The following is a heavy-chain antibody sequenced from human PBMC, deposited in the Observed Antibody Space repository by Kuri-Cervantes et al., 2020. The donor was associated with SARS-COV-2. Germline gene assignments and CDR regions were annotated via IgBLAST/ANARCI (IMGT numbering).Heavy chain of an antibody. CDR1: GFTFSDHY. CDR2: TRNKANSYTT. Sequence: GESLKISCAASGFTFSDHYMDWVRQAPGKGLEWIGRTRNKANSYTTEYAASVKGRFTISRDDSENSLYLKMNSLKTDDTAVYYCTTDRLAAAYYYYYGMQVGGQGTTVTVSS. J-gene: IGHJ6*02. V-gene: IGHV3-72*01. D-gene: IGHD6-13*01. CDR3: TTDRLAAAYYYYYGMQV.